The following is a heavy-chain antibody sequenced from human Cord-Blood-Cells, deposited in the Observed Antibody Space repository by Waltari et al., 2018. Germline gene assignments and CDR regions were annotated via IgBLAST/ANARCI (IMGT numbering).Heavy chain of an antibody. CDR1: GGTFSSYA. CDR3: ARSGSGSYYWFDP. CDR2: IIPILGIA. J-gene: IGHJ5*02. V-gene: IGHV1-69*09. D-gene: IGHD1-26*01. Sequence: QVQLVQSGAEVKKPGSSVKGSCKASGGTFSSYAISWVRQAPGQGLEWMGRIIPILGIANYAQKFQGRVTITADKSTSTAYMELSSLRSEDTAVYYCARSGSGSYYWFDPWGQGTLVTVSS.